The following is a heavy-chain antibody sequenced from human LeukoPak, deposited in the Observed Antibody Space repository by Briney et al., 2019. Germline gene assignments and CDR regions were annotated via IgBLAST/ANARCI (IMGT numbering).Heavy chain of an antibody. V-gene: IGHV4-59*12. CDR2: IYYSGST. J-gene: IGHJ4*02. D-gene: IGHD5-18*01. Sequence: SETLSLTCTVSAGSISSYYWSWIRQPPGKGLEWIGYIYYSGSTNYNPSLKSRGTLSVDTSKNQFSLNLSSVTAADTAVYYCARTRYSYGPPLPYYWGQGTLVTVSS. CDR1: AGSISSYY. CDR3: ARTRYSYGPPLPYY.